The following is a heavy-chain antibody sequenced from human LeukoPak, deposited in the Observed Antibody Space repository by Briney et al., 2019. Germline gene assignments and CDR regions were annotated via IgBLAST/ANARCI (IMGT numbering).Heavy chain of an antibody. J-gene: IGHJ4*02. CDR1: GGSISSYY. CDR3: ARFSRAAAGTQRYFDY. CDR2: IYYSGST. D-gene: IGHD6-13*01. Sequence: SETLSLTCTVSGGSISSYYWSWLRQPPGKGLEWIGYIYYSGSTNYNPSLKSRVTISVDTSKNQFSLKLSSVTAADTAVYYCARFSRAAAGTQRYFDYWGQGTLVTVSS. V-gene: IGHV4-59*01.